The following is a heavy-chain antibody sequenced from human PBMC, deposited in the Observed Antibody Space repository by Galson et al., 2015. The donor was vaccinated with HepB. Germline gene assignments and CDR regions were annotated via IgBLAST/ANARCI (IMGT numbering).Heavy chain of an antibody. Sequence: SLRLSCAASGFTFDDYAMHWVRQAPGKGLEWVSGISWNSGSIVYADSVKGRFTISRDNAKNSLYLRMNSPRAEDTALYYCAKDGASAPVWELDYWGQGTLVTVSS. V-gene: IGHV3-9*01. J-gene: IGHJ4*02. D-gene: IGHD6-13*01. CDR3: AKDGASAPVWELDY. CDR2: ISWNSGSI. CDR1: GFTFDDYA.